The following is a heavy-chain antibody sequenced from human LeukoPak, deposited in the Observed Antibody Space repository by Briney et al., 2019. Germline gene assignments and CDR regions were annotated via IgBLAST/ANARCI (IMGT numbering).Heavy chain of an antibody. CDR3: ARDLDIDYGESHWHFDL. J-gene: IGHJ2*01. V-gene: IGHV1-2*02. D-gene: IGHD4-17*01. CDR2: INPNSGGT. Sequence: GASVKVSCKASGYTFTGYYMHWVRQAPGQGLEWMGWINPNSGGTNYAQKFQGRVTMTRDTSISTAYMELSRLRSDDTAVYYCARDLDIDYGESHWHFDLWGRGTLVTVSS. CDR1: GYTFTGYY.